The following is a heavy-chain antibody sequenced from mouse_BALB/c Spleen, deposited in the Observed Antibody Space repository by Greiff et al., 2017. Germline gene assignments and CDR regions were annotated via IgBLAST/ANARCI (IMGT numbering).Heavy chain of an antibody. J-gene: IGHJ4*01. Sequence: QVQLQQSGAELAKPGASVKMSCKASGYTFTSHCMHWVKQRPGQGLEWIGYINPSTGYTEYNQKFKDKATLTADKSSSTAYMQLSSLTSEDSAVYSCARRVTIHYYGYNYAMDYWGQGTSVTVSS. V-gene: IGHV1-7*01. CDR1: GYTFTSHC. D-gene: IGHD1-2*01. CDR2: INPSTGYT. CDR3: ARRVTIHYYGYNYAMDY.